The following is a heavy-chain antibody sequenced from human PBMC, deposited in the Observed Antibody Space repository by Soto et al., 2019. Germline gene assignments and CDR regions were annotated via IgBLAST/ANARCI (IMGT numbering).Heavy chain of an antibody. CDR3: AKDHPADFWSGYSYFAY. Sequence: EVQLLESGGGLVQPGGSLRLSCAASGFTFSSYAMSWVRQAPGKGLEWVSAISGSGGSTDYADSVKGGFTISRDNANNTLNLQMTSMRVADTAVYYCAKDHPADFWSGYSYFAYWVQGTLVTVSS. J-gene: IGHJ4*02. CDR2: ISGSGGST. CDR1: GFTFSSYA. V-gene: IGHV3-23*01. D-gene: IGHD3-3*01.